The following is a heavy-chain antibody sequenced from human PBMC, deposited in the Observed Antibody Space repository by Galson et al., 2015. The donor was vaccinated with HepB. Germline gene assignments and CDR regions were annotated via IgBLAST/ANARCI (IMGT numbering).Heavy chain of an antibody. Sequence: SLRLSCAASGFTFSDYHMSWIRQAPGKGLEWVSYISSSGSTIYYADSVKGRFTISRDNAKNSLYLQMNSLRAEDTAVYYCARVAAFGAFDIWGQGTMVTVSS. J-gene: IGHJ3*02. V-gene: IGHV3-11*01. CDR1: GFTFSDYH. CDR2: ISSSGSTI. D-gene: IGHD3-3*01. CDR3: ARVAAFGAFDI.